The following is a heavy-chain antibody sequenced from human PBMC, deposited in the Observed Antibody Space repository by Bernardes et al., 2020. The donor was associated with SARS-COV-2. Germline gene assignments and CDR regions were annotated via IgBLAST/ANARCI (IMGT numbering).Heavy chain of an antibody. D-gene: IGHD3-22*01. CDR2: FDPEDGET. CDR1: GYTLTELF. Sequence: ASVKVSCKVSGYTLTELFMHWVRQAPGKGLEWMGGFDPEDGETIYAQKFQGRVTMTEDTSTDTAYMELSSLRSEDTAVYYCATAAYDSSGYYLPYFDYWGQGTLVTVSS. J-gene: IGHJ4*02. CDR3: ATAAYDSSGYYLPYFDY. V-gene: IGHV1-24*01.